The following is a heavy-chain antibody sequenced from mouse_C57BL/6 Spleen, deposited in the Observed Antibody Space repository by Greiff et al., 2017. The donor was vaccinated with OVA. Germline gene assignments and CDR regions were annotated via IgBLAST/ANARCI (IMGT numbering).Heavy chain of an antibody. CDR2: INYDGSST. J-gene: IGHJ3*01. CDR1: GFTFSDYY. Sequence: EVKLMESEGGLVQPGSSMKLSCTASGFTFSDYYMAWVRQVPEKGLEWVANINYDGSSTYYLDSLKSRFIISRDNAKNILYLQMSSLKSEDTATYYCARVYYGSGAWFAYWGQGTLVTVSA. CDR3: ARVYYGSGAWFAY. D-gene: IGHD1-1*01. V-gene: IGHV5-16*01.